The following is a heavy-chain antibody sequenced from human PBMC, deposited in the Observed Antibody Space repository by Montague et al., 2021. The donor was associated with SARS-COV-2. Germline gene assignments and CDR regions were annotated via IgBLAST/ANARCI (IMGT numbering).Heavy chain of an antibody. V-gene: IGHV4-31*03. CDR2: FYSGGTT. CDR1: GGSMISDGYY. Sequence: TLSLTCNVSGGSMISDGYYWRWIRQPPGKLLELMGYFYSGGTTYYTPPLKSRATISEDMSKNQFFLRLTSVTAADTAVYYCVRDGGVRISGGAMDVWGQGTTVTVSS. J-gene: IGHJ6*02. D-gene: IGHD3-16*01. CDR3: VRDGGVRISGGAMDV.